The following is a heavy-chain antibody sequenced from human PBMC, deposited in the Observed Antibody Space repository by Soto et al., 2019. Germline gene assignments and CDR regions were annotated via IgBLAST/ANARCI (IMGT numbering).Heavy chain of an antibody. CDR3: ARFGTVAGS. D-gene: IGHD6-19*01. CDR1: GFSFSSYS. CDR2: ISSSSSAI. Sequence: PGGSLRLSCAASGFSFSSYSMNWVRQAPGKGLEWVSYISSSSSAIYYADSVKGRFTISRDNAKNSLYLQMNSLRAEDTAVYYCARFGTVAGSWGQGTLVTVSS. J-gene: IGHJ1*01. V-gene: IGHV3-48*01.